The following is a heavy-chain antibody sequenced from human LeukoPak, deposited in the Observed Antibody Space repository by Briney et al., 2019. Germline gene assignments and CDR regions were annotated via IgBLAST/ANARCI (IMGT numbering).Heavy chain of an antibody. Sequence: GGSLTLFCAACGFTDSSNYVIWVRQAPGRGLEGGSVIYSGGSTYYADSVKGRFPISRHNPKNMLYSEMNSLRSEDPGVLICARGGAAARFDKGFFGGGRGTVVTVYS. D-gene: IGHD6-6*01. V-gene: IGHV3-66*02. CDR1: GFTDSSNY. CDR3: ARGGAAARFDKGFFG. CDR2: IYSGGST. J-gene: IGHJ4*02.